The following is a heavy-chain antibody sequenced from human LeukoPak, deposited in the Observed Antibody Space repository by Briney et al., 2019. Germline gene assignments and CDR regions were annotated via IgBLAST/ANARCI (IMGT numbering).Heavy chain of an antibody. CDR1: GGSISSGDYY. D-gene: IGHD3-10*01. Sequence: SETLSLTCTVSGGSISSGDYYWSWIRQPPGKGLEWIGYIYYSGSTYYNPSLKSRVTISVDTSKNQFSLKLSSVTAADTAVYYCAREFVGFGALDYWGQGTLVTVSS. V-gene: IGHV4-30-4*01. CDR3: AREFVGFGALDY. J-gene: IGHJ4*02. CDR2: IYYSGST.